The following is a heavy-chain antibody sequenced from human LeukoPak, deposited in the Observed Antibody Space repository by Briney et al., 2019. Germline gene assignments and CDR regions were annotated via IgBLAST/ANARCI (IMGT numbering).Heavy chain of an antibody. V-gene: IGHV3-23*01. D-gene: IGHD6-13*01. CDR1: GFTFSSYA. CDR2: ISGGGTIT. Sequence: GGSLRLSCAASGFTFSSYAMNWVRQAPGKGLEWVSAISGGGTITYYADSVKGRFTISRDNSWNTLYLQMSSLRADDTAIYYCAQRQGASWSSFEYWGQGTLVTVSS. J-gene: IGHJ4*02. CDR3: AQRQGASWSSFEY.